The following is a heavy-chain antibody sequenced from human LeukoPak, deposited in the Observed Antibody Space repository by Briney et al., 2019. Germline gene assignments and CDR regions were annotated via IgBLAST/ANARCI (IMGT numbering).Heavy chain of an antibody. CDR3: ARVLNWGEDYMDV. V-gene: IGHV3-21*01. J-gene: IGHJ6*03. D-gene: IGHD7-27*01. CDR2: ISGDSRYI. Sequence: PGGSLRLSCAASGFTFSSYSMNWVRQAPGKGLEWVSAISGDSRYIYYADSVRGRFTISRDNAENSLYLQMNSLRVEDTAVYYCARVLNWGEDYMDVWGKGTTVTVSS. CDR1: GFTFSSYS.